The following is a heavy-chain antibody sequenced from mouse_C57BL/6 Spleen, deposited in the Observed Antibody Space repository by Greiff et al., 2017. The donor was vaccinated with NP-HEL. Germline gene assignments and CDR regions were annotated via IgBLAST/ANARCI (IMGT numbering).Heavy chain of an antibody. J-gene: IGHJ3*01. CDR1: GYAFTNYL. CDR3: ARSKRSVPFAY. V-gene: IGHV1-54*01. CDR2: INPGRGGT. Sequence: QVQLQQSGAELVRPGTSVKVSCKASGYAFTNYLIEWVKQRPGQGLEWIGVINPGRGGTNYNETFKGKATLTADKSSSTAYMQLSSLTSEDSAVYCCARSKRSVPFAYWGQGTLVTVSA.